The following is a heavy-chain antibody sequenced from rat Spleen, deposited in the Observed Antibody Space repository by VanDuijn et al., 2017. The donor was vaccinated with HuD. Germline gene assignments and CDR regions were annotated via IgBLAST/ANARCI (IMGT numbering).Heavy chain of an antibody. V-gene: IGHV5-25*01. CDR2: ISPSGGST. CDR3: ARHNYPVYYFDY. J-gene: IGHJ2*01. CDR1: GFTFSDYY. D-gene: IGHD1-4*01. Sequence: EVQLVESGGGLVQPGRSLKLSCAASGFTFSDYYMAWVRQAPTKGLEWVASISPSGGSTYYRDSVKGRFTVSRDNAKSTLYLQMDSLRSEDTATYYCARHNYPVYYFDYWGQGVMVTVSS.